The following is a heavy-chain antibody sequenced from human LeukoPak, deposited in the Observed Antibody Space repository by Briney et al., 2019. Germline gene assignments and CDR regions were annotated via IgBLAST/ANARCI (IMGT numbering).Heavy chain of an antibody. D-gene: IGHD3-16*02. CDR3: ARGVWYYDYVWGSYRYFDY. CDR2: INHSGST. Sequence: SETLSLTCAVYGGSFSGYYWSWIRQPPGKGLEWIGEINHSGSTNYNPSLKSRVTISVDTSKNQFSLKLSSVTAADTAVYYCARGVWYYDYVWGSYRYFDYWGQGTLVTVSS. CDR1: GGSFSGYY. V-gene: IGHV4-34*01. J-gene: IGHJ4*02.